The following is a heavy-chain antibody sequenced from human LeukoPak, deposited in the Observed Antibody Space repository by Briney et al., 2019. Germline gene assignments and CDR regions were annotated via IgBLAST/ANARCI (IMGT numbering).Heavy chain of an antibody. CDR2: IIPIFDTA. D-gene: IGHD3-22*01. V-gene: IGHV1-69*05. Sequence: WASVKVSCKASGGTFSSYSISWVRQAPGQGLEWMGGIIPIFDTADYAQKFQGRVTMTRDTSTSTVYMELSSLRSEDTAVYYCATSSVDLKDAFDIWGQGTMVTVSS. CDR3: ATSSVDLKDAFDI. CDR1: GGTFSSYS. J-gene: IGHJ3*02.